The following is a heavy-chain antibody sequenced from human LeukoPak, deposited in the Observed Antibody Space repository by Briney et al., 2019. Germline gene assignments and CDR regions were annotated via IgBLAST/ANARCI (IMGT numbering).Heavy chain of an antibody. CDR3: ARIIVGATGVDY. V-gene: IGHV3-74*01. CDR2: INTDGSCT. J-gene: IGHJ4*02. D-gene: IGHD1-26*01. Sequence: GGSLRLSCAASGFTFSNAWMSWVRQAPGKGLMWVSRINTDGSCTDYADSVKGRFTMSRDNAKNTLYLQMSSLRVEDTAVYYCARIIVGATGVDYWGQGTLVTVSS. CDR1: GFTFSNAW.